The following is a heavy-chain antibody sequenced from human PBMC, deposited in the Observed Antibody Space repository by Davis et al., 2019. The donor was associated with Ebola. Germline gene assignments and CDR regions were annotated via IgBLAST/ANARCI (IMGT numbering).Heavy chain of an antibody. D-gene: IGHD5-18*01. J-gene: IGHJ4*02. Sequence: GGSLRLSCWGSGYSFSNYWIGWVRQMPGKGLEWMGMIYPGDSDTRYSPSFQGQVTISADESISTAFLQCSSLKASDTAIYYCARLLGYSYGFPFDYWAQGVLVTVSS. V-gene: IGHV5-51*01. CDR3: ARLLGYSYGFPFDY. CDR1: GYSFSNYW. CDR2: IYPGDSDT.